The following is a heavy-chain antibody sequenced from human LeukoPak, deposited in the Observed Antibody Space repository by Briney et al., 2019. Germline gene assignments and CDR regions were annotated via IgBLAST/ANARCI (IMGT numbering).Heavy chain of an antibody. CDR3: ASIEDYYDSSGLDAFDI. CDR1: GFTFSSYW. V-gene: IGHV3-74*01. Sequence: GGSLRLSCAASGFTFSSYWMQWVRQAPGKGLVWVSRINSDGSSTSYADSVKGRFTISRDNAKNTLYLQMNSLRAEDTAVYYCASIEDYYDSSGLDAFDIWGQGTMVTVSS. CDR2: INSDGSST. D-gene: IGHD3-22*01. J-gene: IGHJ3*02.